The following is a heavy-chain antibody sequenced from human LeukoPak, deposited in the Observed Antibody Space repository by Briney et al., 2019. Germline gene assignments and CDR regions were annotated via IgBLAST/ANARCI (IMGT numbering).Heavy chain of an antibody. CDR2: ISSSGSTI. V-gene: IGHV3-48*03. D-gene: IGHD3-9*01. Sequence: QSGGSLRLSCAASGFTFSSYEMNWVRQAPGKGLEWVSYISSSGSTIYYADSVKGRFTISRDNAKNSLYLQMNSLRAGDTAVYYCARDSYDILTGYYNHYYGMDVWGKGTTVTVSS. CDR1: GFTFSSYE. CDR3: ARDSYDILTGYYNHYYGMDV. J-gene: IGHJ6*04.